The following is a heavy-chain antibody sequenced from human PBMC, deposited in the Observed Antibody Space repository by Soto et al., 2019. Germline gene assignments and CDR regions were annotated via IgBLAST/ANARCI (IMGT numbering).Heavy chain of an antibody. CDR2: ISSDGSNK. J-gene: IGHJ6*02. Sequence: QVQLVESGGGVVQPGRSLRFSCAASGFTFSNYGMHWVRQAPGKGLEWVAVISSDGSNKFYVDSVKGRFTISRDNSENTVYLQMNSLRVEDTAVYYCAKDRGSGWNYYGLDAWGQGTTVTVSS. CDR3: AKDRGSGWNYYGLDA. CDR1: GFTFSNYG. V-gene: IGHV3-30*18. D-gene: IGHD6-19*01.